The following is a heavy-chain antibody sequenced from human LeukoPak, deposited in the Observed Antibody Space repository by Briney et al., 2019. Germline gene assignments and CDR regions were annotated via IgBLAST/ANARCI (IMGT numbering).Heavy chain of an antibody. J-gene: IGHJ4*02. CDR1: GGTFSSYA. CDR3: ARGTYYDY. Sequence: SVKVSCKASGGTFSSYAIRWVRQAPGQGLEWMGGIIPIFGTANYAQKFPGRVTITRDTSASTAYMELSSLRSEDTAAYYCARGTYYDYWGQGNLVTVSS. V-gene: IGHV1-69*05. D-gene: IGHD1-26*01. CDR2: IIPIFGTA.